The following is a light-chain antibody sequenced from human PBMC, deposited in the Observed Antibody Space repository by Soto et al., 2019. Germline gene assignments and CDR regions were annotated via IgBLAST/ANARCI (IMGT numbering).Light chain of an antibody. CDR1: NSNIGVGFD. Sequence: QSVLTQPPSVSGAPGQTVTISCTGSNSNIGVGFDVHWYQKIPGTAPQLVLYGNNIRPSGVPDRFSGSRSGSSASLAITGLQAEDEADYYCQSYDSSVTGSAFGNGTKVTVL. V-gene: IGLV1-40*01. CDR3: QSYDSSVTGSA. CDR2: GNN. J-gene: IGLJ1*01.